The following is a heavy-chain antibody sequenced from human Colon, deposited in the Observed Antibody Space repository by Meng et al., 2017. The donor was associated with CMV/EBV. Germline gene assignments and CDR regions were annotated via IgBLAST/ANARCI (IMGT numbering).Heavy chain of an antibody. CDR3: VRESWYFDF. D-gene: IGHD6-13*01. CDR2: IYPQDGGT. Sequence: QGQLVQSRTEVKKPGASGKVSCKTSGYTFTANHLHWVRQAPGQGLEWMGWIYPQDGGTYFAQKFQDRVTLTRDTSITTAYMELSGLTSDDTVIYYCVRESWYFDFWGEGTLVTVSS. J-gene: IGHJ4*02. CDR1: GYTFTANH. V-gene: IGHV1-2*02.